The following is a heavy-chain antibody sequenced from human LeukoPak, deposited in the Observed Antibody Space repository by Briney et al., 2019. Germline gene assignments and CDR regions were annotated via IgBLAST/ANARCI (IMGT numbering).Heavy chain of an antibody. V-gene: IGHV1-46*01. D-gene: IGHD3-22*01. CDR2: INPSGGTT. CDR3: ARDRRRGGPAQYTMILVVGFDY. Sequence: ASVKSCKASGYTFTSYYMHWVRQAPGQGLEWTGIINPSGGTTSYAQKFQGRVIMTRDTSTSTVYMELSSLRSEDTAVYYCARDRRRGGPAQYTMILVVGFDYWGQGTLVTVSS. J-gene: IGHJ4*02. CDR1: GYTFTSYY.